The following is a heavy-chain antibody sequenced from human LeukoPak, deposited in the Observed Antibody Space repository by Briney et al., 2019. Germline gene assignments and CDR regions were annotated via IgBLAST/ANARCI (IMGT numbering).Heavy chain of an antibody. J-gene: IGHJ6*03. D-gene: IGHD3-22*01. CDR1: GGSISSSDYY. CDR2: ISYSGST. V-gene: IGHV4-39*02. CDR3: ARLTHSYYSDTSGYYPYYYMDV. Sequence: PSETLSLTCTVSGGSISSSDYYWGWIRQSPGKGLEWIGRISYSGSTYYNLSLKSRVTISVDTSKNHFSLRLSSVTAADTAVYYCARLTHSYYSDTSGYYPYYYMDVWGKGTTVTVSS.